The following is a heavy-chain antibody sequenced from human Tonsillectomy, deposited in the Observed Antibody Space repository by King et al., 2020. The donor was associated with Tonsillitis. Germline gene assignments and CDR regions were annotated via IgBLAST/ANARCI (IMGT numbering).Heavy chain of an antibody. J-gene: IGHJ4*02. CDR1: GFIFRDYS. Sequence: VQLVESGGGLVKPGGSLGLSCAASGFIFRDYSVNWFRQAPGKGLEWVSSISSGSSYIYYAESVEGRFTISRDNAKNSLSLQMNNLRAEDTGVYYCARSRDGYKYEMDYWGQGTLVTVSS. CDR2: ISSGSSYI. CDR3: ARSRDGYKYEMDY. D-gene: IGHD5-24*01. V-gene: IGHV3-21*06.